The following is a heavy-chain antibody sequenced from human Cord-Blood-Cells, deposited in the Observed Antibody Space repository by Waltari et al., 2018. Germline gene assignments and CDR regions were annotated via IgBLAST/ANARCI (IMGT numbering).Heavy chain of an antibody. Sequence: QVQLVQSGAEVKKPGSSVKVSCKASGGTFSSYAISWLRQAPGQGLEWMGRIIPILGIANYAQKFQGRVTITADKSTSTAYMELSSLRSEDTAVYYCASGGVTGTGAFDIWGQGTMVTVSS. D-gene: IGHD1-20*01. CDR1: GGTFSSYA. J-gene: IGHJ3*02. CDR3: ASGGVTGTGAFDI. CDR2: IIPILGIA. V-gene: IGHV1-69*09.